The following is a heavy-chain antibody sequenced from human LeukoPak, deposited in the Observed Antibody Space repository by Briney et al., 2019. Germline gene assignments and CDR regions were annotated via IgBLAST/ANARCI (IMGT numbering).Heavy chain of an antibody. CDR1: GFTFGKYW. CDR3: ARDLYNSASR. D-gene: IGHD6-25*01. V-gene: IGHV3-7*03. J-gene: IGHJ4*02. Sequence: GGSLRLSCVASGFTFGKYWMSWVRQAPGKGLEWVANIKQDGGEKYYVDSVKGRFTISRDNAKNSLYLQMNSLRADDTAVYYCARDLYNSASRWGQGTLVTVSS. CDR2: IKQDGGEK.